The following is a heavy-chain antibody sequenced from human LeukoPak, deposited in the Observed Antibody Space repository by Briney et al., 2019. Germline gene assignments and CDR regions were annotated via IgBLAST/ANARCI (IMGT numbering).Heavy chain of an antibody. J-gene: IGHJ4*02. CDR2: ISYDGSNK. CDR3: AKPRWSSSGGPRQYYFDY. V-gene: IGHV3-30*18. D-gene: IGHD2-15*01. Sequence: GGSLRLSCAASGFTFSSYGMHWVRQAPGKGLEWVAVISYDGSNKYYADSVKGRFTISRDNSKNTLYLQMNSLRAEDTAVYYCAKPRWSSSGGPRQYYFDYWGQGTLVTVSS. CDR1: GFTFSSYG.